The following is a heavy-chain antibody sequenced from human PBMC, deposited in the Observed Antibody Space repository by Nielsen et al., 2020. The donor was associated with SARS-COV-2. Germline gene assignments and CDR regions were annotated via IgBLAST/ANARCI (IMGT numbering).Heavy chain of an antibody. D-gene: IGHD1-20*01. Sequence: GESLKISCAASGFTFSDYYMSWIRQAPGKGLEWVAVIWYDGSNKYYADSVKGRFTISRDNSKNTLYLQMNSLRAEDTAVYYCARDRITGTSYFDLWGRGTLVTVSS. CDR1: GFTFSDYY. CDR2: IWYDGSNK. J-gene: IGHJ2*01. CDR3: ARDRITGTSYFDL. V-gene: IGHV3-33*08.